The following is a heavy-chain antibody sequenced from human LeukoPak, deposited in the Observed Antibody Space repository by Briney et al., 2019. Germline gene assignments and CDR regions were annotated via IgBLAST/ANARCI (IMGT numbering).Heavy chain of an antibody. V-gene: IGHV3-21*01. CDR3: ATAYYYGSGSYNYYYYGMDV. J-gene: IGHJ6*04. Sequence: PGGSLRLSCVASGFTFSSYSMNWVRQAPGKGLEWDSSITGSSSSIYYSDSLKGRFTISRDNAKNSLYLQMSSLRAEDTAVYYCATAYYYGSGSYNYYYYGMDVWGKGTTVTVSS. CDR1: GFTFSSYS. D-gene: IGHD3-10*01. CDR2: ITGSSSSI.